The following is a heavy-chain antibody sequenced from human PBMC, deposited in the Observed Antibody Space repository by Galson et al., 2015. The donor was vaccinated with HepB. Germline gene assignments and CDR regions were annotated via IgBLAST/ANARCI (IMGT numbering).Heavy chain of an antibody. CDR1: GFTFSGYT. J-gene: IGHJ4*02. V-gene: IGHV3-21*01. CDR3: ARGNIRVPGTEISGEIDY. Sequence: SLRLSCAASGFTFSGYTMNWVRQAPGKGLEWASCISSSSTYIFYADSVKGRFTISRDTAKNSLYLQMNTLRAEDTAVYYCARGNIRVPGTEISGEIDYWGQGTLVTVSS. D-gene: IGHD6-13*01. CDR2: ISSSSTYI.